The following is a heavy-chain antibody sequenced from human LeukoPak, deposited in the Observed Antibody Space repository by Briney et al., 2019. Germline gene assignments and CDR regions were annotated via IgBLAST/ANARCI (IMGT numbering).Heavy chain of an antibody. D-gene: IGHD3-16*02. V-gene: IGHV4-34*01. J-gene: IGHJ4*02. Sequence: SETLSLTCTVSGGSISSYYWSWIRQPPGKGLEWIGEINHSGSTNYNPSLKSRVTISVDTSKNQFSLKLSSVTAADTAVYYCARRGSYRYDFDYWGQGTLVTVSS. CDR1: GGSISSYY. CDR2: INHSGST. CDR3: ARRGSYRYDFDY.